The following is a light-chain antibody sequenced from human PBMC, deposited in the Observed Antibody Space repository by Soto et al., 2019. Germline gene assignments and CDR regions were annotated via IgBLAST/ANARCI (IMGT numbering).Light chain of an antibody. Sequence: EIVLTPSPGTLSLSPVERATLSCRASQSVSSSYLAWYQQKPGQAPRLLIYGASNRATGIPDRFSGGGTATDFTLTISRLEPEDFAVYYCQQYDESPLTFGGGTKVDIK. CDR2: GAS. V-gene: IGKV3-20*01. CDR3: QQYDESPLT. J-gene: IGKJ4*01. CDR1: QSVSSSY.